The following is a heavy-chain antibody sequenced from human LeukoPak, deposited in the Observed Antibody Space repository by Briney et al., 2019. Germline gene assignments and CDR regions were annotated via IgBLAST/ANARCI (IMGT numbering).Heavy chain of an antibody. CDR3: ARGLSYYYDSSGYPSWFDP. V-gene: IGHV4-34*01. CDR1: GGSFSGYY. CDR2: INHSGST. Sequence: PSETLSLTCAVYGGSFSGYYWSWIRQPPGKGLEWIGEINHSGSTNYNPSLKSRVTISVDTSKNQFSLKLSSVTAADTAVYYCARGLSYYYDSSGYPSWFDPWGQGTLVTVSS. J-gene: IGHJ5*02. D-gene: IGHD3-22*01.